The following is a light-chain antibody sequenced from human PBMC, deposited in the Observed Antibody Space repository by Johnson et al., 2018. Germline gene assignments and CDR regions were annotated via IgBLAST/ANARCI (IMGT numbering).Light chain of an antibody. CDR1: SSNIGNNY. V-gene: IGLV1-51*02. Sequence: QSVLTQPPSVSAAPGQKVTISCSGSSSNIGNNYVSWYQQLPGTAPKLLIYENNKRPSGIPDRFSGSKSGTSANLSITGLKPGDEADYYCGTWDSSLSAGNVFGTGTKVTVL. J-gene: IGLJ1*01. CDR3: GTWDSSLSAGNV. CDR2: ENN.